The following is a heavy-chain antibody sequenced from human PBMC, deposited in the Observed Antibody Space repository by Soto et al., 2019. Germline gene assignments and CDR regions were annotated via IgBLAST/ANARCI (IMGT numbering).Heavy chain of an antibody. D-gene: IGHD3-22*01. Sequence: ASVNVSCKASGYTFTRYGIRWVRPAPGQGLEWMGLISAYSGNTNYAQKLQGRVTMTTDTSTSTAYMELRSLRSDDTAVYYCASEYYDSSGYYRTDAFAIWGQRTMDHVSS. J-gene: IGHJ3*02. CDR1: GYTFTRYG. CDR3: ASEYYDSSGYYRTDAFAI. V-gene: IGHV1-18*01. CDR2: ISAYSGNT.